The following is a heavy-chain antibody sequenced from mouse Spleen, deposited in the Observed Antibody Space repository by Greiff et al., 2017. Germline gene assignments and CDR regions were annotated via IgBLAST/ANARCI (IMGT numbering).Heavy chain of an antibody. CDR3: ARGNDYAYFDY. D-gene: IGHD2-4*01. J-gene: IGHJ2*01. Sequence: EVQLQQSGPELVKPGASVKISCKASGYTFTDYYMNWVKQSHGKSLEWIGDINPNNGGTSYNQKFKGKATLTVDKSSSTAYMELRSLTSEDSAVYYCARGNDYAYFDYWGQGTTLTVSS. CDR1: GYTFTDYY. V-gene: IGHV1-26*01. CDR2: INPNNGGT.